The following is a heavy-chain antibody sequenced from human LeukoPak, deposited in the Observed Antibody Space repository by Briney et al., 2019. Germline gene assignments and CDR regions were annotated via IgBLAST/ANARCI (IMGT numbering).Heavy chain of an antibody. Sequence: GGSLRLSCAASGFTFSTYWMHWVRQAPGKGLVWFSRINADVSSTSYADSVKGRFTISRDNAKNTLYLQMNSLRAEDTAVYYCARGKHTAAIPDYWGQGTLVTVSS. J-gene: IGHJ4*02. V-gene: IGHV3-74*01. CDR3: ARGKHTAAIPDY. CDR2: INADVSST. CDR1: GFTFSTYW. D-gene: IGHD6-13*01.